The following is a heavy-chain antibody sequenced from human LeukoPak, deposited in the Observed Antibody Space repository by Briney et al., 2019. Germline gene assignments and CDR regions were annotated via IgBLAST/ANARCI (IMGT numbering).Heavy chain of an antibody. D-gene: IGHD6-25*01. CDR2: IYSDGST. J-gene: IGHJ4*02. V-gene: IGHV3-66*01. Sequence: GGSLRFSCEASGYTVSDKPMTWVRQAAGKGLEWVSVIYSDGSTYYSEPVKGRFYISRDNSKNTLYLQMNSLGADDTAVYYCAARTGSNRGPYDYWGQGTLVTVSS. CDR3: AARTGSNRGPYDY. CDR1: GYTVSDKP.